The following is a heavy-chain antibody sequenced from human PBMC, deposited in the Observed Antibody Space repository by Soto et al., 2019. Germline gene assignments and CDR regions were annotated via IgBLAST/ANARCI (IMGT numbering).Heavy chain of an antibody. CDR1: GLTFSSSV. Sequence: EVQLLESGGGWVQPGGSLRLSWAASGLTFSSSVMTWAPQAPETGLEWVSGISDSGKNTYYADFVKGRFTISRDNSKNTLYLQMNSLRVEDTAVYYCAKVRDAYYYFMDVWGKGTTVTVSS. CDR2: ISDSGKNT. J-gene: IGHJ6*03. V-gene: IGHV3-23*01. CDR3: AKVRDAYYYFMDV.